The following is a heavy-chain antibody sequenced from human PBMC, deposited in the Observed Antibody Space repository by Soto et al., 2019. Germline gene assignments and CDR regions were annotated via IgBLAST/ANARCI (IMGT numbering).Heavy chain of an antibody. D-gene: IGHD5-12*01. V-gene: IGHV4-39*01. CDR1: GGSISSSSYY. Sequence: SETLSLTCTVSGGSISSSSYYWGWIRQPPGKGLEWIGSIYYSGSTYYNPSLKSRVTISVDTSKNQFSLKLSSVTAADTAVYYCARDLEMATIEALRYFDYWGQGTLVTVSS. J-gene: IGHJ4*02. CDR2: IYYSGST. CDR3: ARDLEMATIEALRYFDY.